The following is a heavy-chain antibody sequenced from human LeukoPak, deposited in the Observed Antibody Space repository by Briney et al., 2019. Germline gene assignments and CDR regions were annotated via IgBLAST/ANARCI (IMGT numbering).Heavy chain of an antibody. V-gene: IGHV3-11*04. J-gene: IGHJ4*02. CDR2: ISHSSSTI. D-gene: IGHD3-16*01. Sequence: PGGSLRLSCAASGFIVRDYYMSWIRQAPGKGLEWVSYISHSSSTIHYADSVRGRFTISRDNAKSSLYLQMNSLRVEDTAVYCGAGDYVWGRSNDYWGQGILVTVSS. CDR3: AGDYVWGRSNDY. CDR1: GFIVRDYY.